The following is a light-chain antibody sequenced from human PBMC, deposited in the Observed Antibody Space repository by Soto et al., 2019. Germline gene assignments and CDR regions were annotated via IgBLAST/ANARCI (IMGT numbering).Light chain of an antibody. CDR1: QSVSSSY. CDR2: GAS. V-gene: IGKV3-20*01. J-gene: IGKJ4*01. Sequence: EIVLTQSPGTLSLSPGERATLSCRASQSVSSSYLAWYQQKPGQAPRLLIYGASSRATGIPDRFSGSGSGTDFTLTISRLEPEDFAVYYCQQYGSSPSGAITFGGGTKVEIK. CDR3: QQYGSSPSGAIT.